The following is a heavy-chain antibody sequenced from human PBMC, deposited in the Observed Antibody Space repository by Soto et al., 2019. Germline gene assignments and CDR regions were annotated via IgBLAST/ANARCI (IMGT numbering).Heavy chain of an antibody. D-gene: IGHD6-13*01. CDR1: GFTFSSYG. J-gene: IGHJ4*02. V-gene: IGHV3-33*01. CDR3: ARDPIAAATYFDY. Sequence: QVQLVESGGGVVQPGRSLRLSCAASGFTFSSYGMHWVRQAPGKGLEWVAVIWYDGSNKYYADSVKGRFTISRDNSKNTLYLQMNSLRAEDTAVYYCARDPIAAATYFDYWGQGTLVTVSS. CDR2: IWYDGSNK.